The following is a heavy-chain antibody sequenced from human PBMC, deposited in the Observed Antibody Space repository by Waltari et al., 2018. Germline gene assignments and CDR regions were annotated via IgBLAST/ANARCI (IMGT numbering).Heavy chain of an antibody. CDR1: GFPFSTYA. CDR3: AKCASSYGNDALDV. CDR2: IRGGGAGT. Sequence: EVHLLESGGGLVQPGGSLRLSCVASGFPFSTYAMTWVRQAPGQGLEWVSYIRGGGAGTLYADSVKGRFTISRDNSKNTLYLQMNSLGAEDTALYYCAKCASSYGNDALDVWGRGTMVTVSS. J-gene: IGHJ3*01. D-gene: IGHD5-18*01. V-gene: IGHV3-23*01.